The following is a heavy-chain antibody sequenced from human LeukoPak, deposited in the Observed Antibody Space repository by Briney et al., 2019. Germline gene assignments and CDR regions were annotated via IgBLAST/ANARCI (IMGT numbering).Heavy chain of an antibody. CDR1: GGSISSSSYY. J-gene: IGHJ6*03. D-gene: IGHD3-10*01. CDR3: ARRYGSGSYNYYYYYMDV. V-gene: IGHV4-39*01. CDR2: IYYSGST. Sequence: SETLSLTCTVSGGSISSSSYYWGWIRQPPGKGLEWIGSIYYSGSTYYNPSLKSRVTISVDTSKNQFSLKLSSVTAADTAVYYCARRYGSGSYNYYYYYMDVWGKGTTVTVS.